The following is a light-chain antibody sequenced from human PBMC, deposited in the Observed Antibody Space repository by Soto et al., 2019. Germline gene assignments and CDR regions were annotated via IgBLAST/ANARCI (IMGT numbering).Light chain of an antibody. Sequence: EIVLTQSPGTLSLSPGDRATLSCRASQSVSRSYLGWYQQKPGQAPRLLIYGASIRATGVPATFSGSGSGTEFTLSISSLQSEHLGVYYCQQDSSWPLTFGGGTKVDIK. CDR3: QQDSSWPLT. CDR2: GAS. V-gene: IGKV3-20*01. J-gene: IGKJ4*01. CDR1: QSVSRSY.